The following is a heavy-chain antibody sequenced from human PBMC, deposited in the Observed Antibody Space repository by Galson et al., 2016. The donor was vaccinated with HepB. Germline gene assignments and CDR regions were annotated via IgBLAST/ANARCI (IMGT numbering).Heavy chain of an antibody. D-gene: IGHD2-21*02. Sequence: SLRLSCAASGFTFSRYGMHWVRQAPGKCLEWVAVISYDGGDKHYADSVKGRFTVSRDNSKNTLFLQMNSLRVEDTAVYYCAKLDCGRDCPRDDWGQGTLVTVSS. CDR3: AKLDCGRDCPRDD. J-gene: IGHJ4*02. V-gene: IGHV3-30*19. CDR1: GFTFSRYG. CDR2: ISYDGGDK.